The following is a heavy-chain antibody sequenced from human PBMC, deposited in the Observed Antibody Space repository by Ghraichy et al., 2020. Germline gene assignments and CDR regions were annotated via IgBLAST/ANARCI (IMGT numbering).Heavy chain of an antibody. Sequence: GGSLRLSCAASGFTFSSYWMHWVRQAPGKGLVWVSRINSDGSSTSYADSVKGRFTISRDNAKNTLYLQMNSLSAEATAVYYCASVGSTSGYDFAYDSPSHFDYWGQGTLVTVSS. CDR1: GFTFSSYW. V-gene: IGHV3-74*01. J-gene: IGHJ4*02. CDR2: INSDGSST. D-gene: IGHD5-12*01. CDR3: ASVGSTSGYDFAYDSPSHFDY.